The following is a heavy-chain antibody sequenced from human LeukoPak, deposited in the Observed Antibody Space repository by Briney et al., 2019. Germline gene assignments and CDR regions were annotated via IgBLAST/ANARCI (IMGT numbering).Heavy chain of an antibody. D-gene: IGHD2-15*01. J-gene: IGHJ4*02. CDR2: ICGSGGGT. V-gene: IGHV3-23*01. CDR1: GFTVSSNY. Sequence: GGSLRLSCAASGFTVSSNYMSWVRQAPGKGLEWVSAICGSGGGTYYADSVKGRFTISRENSKNTVYLQMNSLRADDTAMYYCAKSGGATCYDRVDFWGQGTLVTVSS. CDR3: AKSGGATCYDRVDF.